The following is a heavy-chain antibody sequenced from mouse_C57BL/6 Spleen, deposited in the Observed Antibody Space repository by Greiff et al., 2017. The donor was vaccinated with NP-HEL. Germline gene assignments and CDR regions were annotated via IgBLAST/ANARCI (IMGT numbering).Heavy chain of an antibody. D-gene: IGHD1-1*01. Sequence: EVQLQESGPELVKPGASVKMSCKASGYTFTDYNMHWVKQSHGKSLEWIGYINPNNGGTSYNQKFKGKATLTVNKSSSTAYMQLSSLTSEDSAVYYCARRGTTVVDYFDYWGQGTTLTVSS. CDR2: INPNNGGT. CDR3: ARRGTTVVDYFDY. J-gene: IGHJ2*01. V-gene: IGHV1-22*01. CDR1: GYTFTDYN.